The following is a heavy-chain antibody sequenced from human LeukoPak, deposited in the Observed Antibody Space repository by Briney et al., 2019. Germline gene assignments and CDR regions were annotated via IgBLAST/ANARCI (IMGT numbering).Heavy chain of an antibody. V-gene: IGHV4-34*01. Sequence: PSETLSLTCAVYCGSFSGYYWSWIRQPPGKGLEWIGEINHSGSTNYNPSLKSRVTISVDTSKNQFSLKLSSVTAADTAVYYCARGFVVVPSGWFDPWGQGTLVTVSS. CDR2: INHSGST. D-gene: IGHD2-2*01. CDR3: ARGFVVVPSGWFDP. J-gene: IGHJ5*02. CDR1: CGSFSGYY.